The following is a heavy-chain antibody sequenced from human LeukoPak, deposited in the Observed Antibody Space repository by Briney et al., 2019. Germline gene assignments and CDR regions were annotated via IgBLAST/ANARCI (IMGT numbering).Heavy chain of an antibody. CDR2: VSGSGDTT. CDR1: GFTFSSHA. Sequence: GGSLRLPCAASGFTFSSHALSWVRQTPGKGLEWVSTVSGSGDTTFYADSVKGRITISRDNSRNTLYLQMHSLRVDDTAIYYCAKDLYPGGIQPRWFDYWGQGALVTVSS. D-gene: IGHD5-18*01. CDR3: AKDLYPGGIQPRWFDY. J-gene: IGHJ4*02. V-gene: IGHV3-23*01.